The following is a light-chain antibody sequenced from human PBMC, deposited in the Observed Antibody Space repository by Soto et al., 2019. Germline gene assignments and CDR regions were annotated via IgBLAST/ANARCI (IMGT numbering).Light chain of an antibody. V-gene: IGLV2-23*01. J-gene: IGLJ2*01. CDR2: EGS. CDR3: CSYAGSSIHVV. Sequence: SVLTQPASVSGSPGQSITISCTGTSSDVGSYNLVSWYQQHPGKAPKLMIYEGSKRPSGVSNRFSGSKSGNTASLTISGLQAEDEADYYCCSYAGSSIHVVFGGGTKLTVL. CDR1: SSDVGSYNL.